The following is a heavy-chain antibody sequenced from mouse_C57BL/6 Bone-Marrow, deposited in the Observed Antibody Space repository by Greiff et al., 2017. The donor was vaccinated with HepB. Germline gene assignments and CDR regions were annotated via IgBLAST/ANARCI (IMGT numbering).Heavy chain of an antibody. J-gene: IGHJ2*01. Sequence: EVKVVESEGGLVQPGSSMKLSCTASGFTFSDYYMAWVRQVPEKGLEWVANINYDGSSTYYLDSLKSRFIISRDNAKNILYLQMSSLKSEDTATYYCARGLRLYYFDYWGQGTTLTVSS. CDR2: INYDGSST. CDR1: GFTFSDYY. CDR3: ARGLRLYYFDY. D-gene: IGHD1-1*01. V-gene: IGHV5-16*01.